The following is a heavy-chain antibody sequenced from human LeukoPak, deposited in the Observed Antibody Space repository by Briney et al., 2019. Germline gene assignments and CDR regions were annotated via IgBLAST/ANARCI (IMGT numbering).Heavy chain of an antibody. CDR1: GGSISSGGYY. Sequence: PSHTLSLTCTVSGGSISSGGYYWSWIREHPGKCLESVEYIYYSGMTYYNPSLKSRVTISVDTSNNQFSRKLSSVTAADTAVYYCARDRAPRPFDPWGQGTLVTVST. CDR3: ARDRAPRPFDP. V-gene: IGHV4-31*03. J-gene: IGHJ5*02. CDR2: IYYSGMT.